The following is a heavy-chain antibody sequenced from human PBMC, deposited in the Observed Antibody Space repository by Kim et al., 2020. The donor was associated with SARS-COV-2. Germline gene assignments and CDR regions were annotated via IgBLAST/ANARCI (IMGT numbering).Heavy chain of an antibody. Sequence: SPSFQGQVTISADKSISTAYLQWSSLKASDTAMYYCARLSGRGDYYFGYWGQGTLVTVSS. J-gene: IGHJ4*02. D-gene: IGHD4-17*01. CDR3: ARLSGRGDYYFGY. V-gene: IGHV5-51*01.